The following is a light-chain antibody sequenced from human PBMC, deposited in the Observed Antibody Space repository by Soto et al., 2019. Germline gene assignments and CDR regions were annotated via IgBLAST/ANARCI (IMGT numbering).Light chain of an antibody. CDR2: GAS. V-gene: IGKV3-20*01. CDR3: QQYGSSALT. Sequence: EIVLTQSPGTLSLSPGERATLSCRASQSVSSNYLAWYQQKPGQAPRLLIYGASSGATGIPDRFSASGSGTDFTLTISRLEPEDFAVYYCQQYGSSALTFGGGTKVDIK. CDR1: QSVSSNY. J-gene: IGKJ4*01.